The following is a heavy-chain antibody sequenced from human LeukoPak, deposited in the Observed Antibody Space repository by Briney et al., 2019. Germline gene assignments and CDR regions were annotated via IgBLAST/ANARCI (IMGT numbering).Heavy chain of an antibody. Sequence: SETLSLTCTVSGGSVSSGRYYWSWIRQPPGKGLEWIGYIYYSGSTYYNPSLRSRVTISLDTSKNQFSLKLGSVSATDTAVYYCARGGRSAMVSFDYWGQGTLVTVSS. D-gene: IGHD5-18*01. CDR1: GGSVSSGRYY. CDR2: IYYSGST. J-gene: IGHJ4*02. V-gene: IGHV4-61*01. CDR3: ARGGRSAMVSFDY.